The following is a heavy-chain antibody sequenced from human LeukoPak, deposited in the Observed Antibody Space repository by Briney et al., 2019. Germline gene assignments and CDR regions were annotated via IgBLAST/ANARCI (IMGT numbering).Heavy chain of an antibody. CDR2: ISGSGGGT. Sequence: GGSLRLSCAASGFTFSSYAMSWVRQAPEKGLEWVSTISGSGGGTYYADSAKGRFTTSRDDSKNTLYLQMNSLRAEDTAVYYCVKDLGRYRNNCFDYWGQGTLVTVSS. CDR3: VKDLGRYRNNCFDY. J-gene: IGHJ4*02. V-gene: IGHV3-23*01. D-gene: IGHD1-26*01. CDR1: GFTFSSYA.